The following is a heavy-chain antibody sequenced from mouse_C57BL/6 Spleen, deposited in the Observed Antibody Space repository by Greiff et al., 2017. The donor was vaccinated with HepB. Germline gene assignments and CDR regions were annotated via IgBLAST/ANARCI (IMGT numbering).Heavy chain of an antibody. CDR1: GYTFTSYW. Sequence: VQLQQPGAELVRPGSSVKLSCKASGYTFTSYWMHWVKQRPIQGLEWIGNIDPSDSETHYNQKFKDKATLTVDKSSSTAYMQLSSLTSEDSAVYYCARAYYEYAMDYWGQGTSVTVSS. J-gene: IGHJ4*01. V-gene: IGHV1-52*01. CDR3: ARAYYEYAMDY. CDR2: IDPSDSET. D-gene: IGHD2-10*01.